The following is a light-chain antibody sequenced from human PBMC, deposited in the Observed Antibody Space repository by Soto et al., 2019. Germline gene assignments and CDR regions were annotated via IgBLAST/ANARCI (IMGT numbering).Light chain of an antibody. J-gene: IGLJ1*01. CDR2: EVS. V-gene: IGLV2-14*01. CDR1: SSDVGGYNY. Sequence: QSALTQPASVSGSPGQSITISCTGTSSDVGGYNYVSWYQQHPGKAPKVMIYEVSHRPSGVSNRFSGSKSANTASLTISGLQAKDEADYYCSSYTSSSTRVFGTGTKLTVL. CDR3: SSYTSSSTRV.